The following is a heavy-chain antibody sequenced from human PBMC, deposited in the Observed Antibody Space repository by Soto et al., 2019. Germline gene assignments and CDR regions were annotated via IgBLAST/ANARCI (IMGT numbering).Heavy chain of an antibody. V-gene: IGHV1-2*02. CDR2: INPNSGGT. CDR1: GYTFTGYN. D-gene: IGHD5-12*01. CDR3: AKEGGVDTIGHNWFDP. J-gene: IGHJ5*02. Sequence: QVQLVQSGAEVKKPGASVKVSCKASGYTFTGYNMHWVRQAPGQGLEWMGWINPNSGGTNYAQKFQGRVTMTRDTSISASYMELSRLRSDDTAVYYCAKEGGVDTIGHNWFDPWGQGTLVTFSS.